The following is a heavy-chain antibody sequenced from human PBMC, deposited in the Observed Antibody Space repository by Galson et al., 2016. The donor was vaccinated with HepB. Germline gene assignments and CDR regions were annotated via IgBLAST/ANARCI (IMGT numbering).Heavy chain of an antibody. D-gene: IGHD1-26*01. J-gene: IGHJ4*02. Sequence: SLRLSCAASGFSVSSSYMAWVRRAPGKGLEWVAVMYSGGDSYYAESVQGRFSISRDISMNTVLFEMNRLKVEDTAIYYCARDSLGADYFDSWGQGTLVTVS. CDR1: GFSVSSSY. V-gene: IGHV3-66*01. CDR2: MYSGGDS. CDR3: ARDSLGADYFDS.